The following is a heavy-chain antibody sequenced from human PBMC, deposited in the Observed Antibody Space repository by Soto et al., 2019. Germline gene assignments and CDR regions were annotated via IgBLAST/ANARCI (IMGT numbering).Heavy chain of an antibody. D-gene: IGHD4-17*01. CDR1: GFTFSSYG. CDR2: ISYDGSNK. Sequence: VGSLRLSCAASGFTFSSYGMHWVRQAPGKGLEWVAVISYDGSNKYYADSVKGRFTISRDNSKNTLYLQMNSLRAEDTAVYYCAKALYGGNSPPSFWGQGTLVTVSS. J-gene: IGHJ4*02. CDR3: AKALYGGNSPPSF. V-gene: IGHV3-30*18.